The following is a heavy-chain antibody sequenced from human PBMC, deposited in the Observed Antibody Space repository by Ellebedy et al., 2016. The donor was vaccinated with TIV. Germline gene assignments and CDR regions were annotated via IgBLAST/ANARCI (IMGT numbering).Heavy chain of an antibody. CDR1: GFTFSDHY. CDR3: VIDYDSSSYHYPGG. D-gene: IGHD3-22*01. V-gene: IGHV3-72*01. J-gene: IGHJ4*02. Sequence: GGSLRLXCAASGFTFSDHYMDWVRQAPGKGLEWVGRTRNRAKSYTTEYAASVKGRFIISRDDSRNSLYLQMDSLKTEDTAVYFCVIDYDSSSYHYPGGWGQGTLVTVSS. CDR2: TRNRAKSYTT.